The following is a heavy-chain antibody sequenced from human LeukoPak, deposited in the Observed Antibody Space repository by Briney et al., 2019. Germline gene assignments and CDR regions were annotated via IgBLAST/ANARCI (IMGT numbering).Heavy chain of an antibody. J-gene: IGHJ5*02. CDR2: IYYSGST. CDR3: ARALYCSSTSCYGDNWFDP. CDR1: GGSISSYY. Sequence: PSETLSLTCTVSGGSISSYYWSWIRQPPGKGLEWIGYIYYSGSTNYNPSLKSRVTISVDRSKNQFSLKLSSVTAADTAVYYCARALYCSSTSCYGDNWFDPWGQGTLVTVSS. D-gene: IGHD2-2*01. V-gene: IGHV4-59*01.